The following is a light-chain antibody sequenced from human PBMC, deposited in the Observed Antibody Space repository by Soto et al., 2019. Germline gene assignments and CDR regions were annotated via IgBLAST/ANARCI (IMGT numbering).Light chain of an antibody. J-gene: IGKJ2*01. CDR1: QSISSW. Sequence: DIQMTQSPSTLSASIGDKVTITCRASQSISSWLAWYQQKPGKAPKLLIYKASNLQSGVPSRFSGSGSGTEFTLTISSLQPDDFATYYCQQYNPYSSTFGQGTKLEIK. V-gene: IGKV1-5*03. CDR2: KAS. CDR3: QQYNPYSST.